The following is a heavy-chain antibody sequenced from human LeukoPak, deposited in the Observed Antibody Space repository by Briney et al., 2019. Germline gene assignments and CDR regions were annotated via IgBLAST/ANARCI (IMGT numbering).Heavy chain of an antibody. CDR3: ARGPRGYYATGWFDP. CDR1: GGSFSGYY. Sequence: SETLSLTCAVYGGSFSGYYWSWIRQPPGKGLEWIGEINHSGSTNYNPSLKSRVTISVDPSKNQFSLKLSSVTAADTAVYYCARGPRGYYATGWFDPWGQGTLVTVSS. D-gene: IGHD3-3*01. CDR2: INHSGST. J-gene: IGHJ5*02. V-gene: IGHV4-34*01.